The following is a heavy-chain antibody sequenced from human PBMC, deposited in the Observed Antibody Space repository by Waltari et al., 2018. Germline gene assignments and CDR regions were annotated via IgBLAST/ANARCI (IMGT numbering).Heavy chain of an antibody. CDR1: GFTFSSYS. D-gene: IGHD4-17*01. Sequence: EVQLVESGGGLVKPGGSLRLSCAASGFTFSSYSMNWVRQAPGKGLEWFASISSSSSYIYCADSGKGRFTIARDNAKNALYLQMNSLRAEDTAVYYCARGYMTTVTALGYWGQGTLVTVSS. J-gene: IGHJ4*02. V-gene: IGHV3-21*01. CDR3: ARGYMTTVTALGY. CDR2: ISSSSSYI.